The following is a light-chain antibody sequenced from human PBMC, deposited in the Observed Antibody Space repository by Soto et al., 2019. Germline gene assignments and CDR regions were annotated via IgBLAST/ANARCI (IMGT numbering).Light chain of an antibody. CDR1: QSVSTY. J-gene: IGKJ3*01. CDR2: DAS. CDR3: QQRSNWPLVT. V-gene: IGKV3-11*01. Sequence: EIVLTQSPATLSLSPGERVTLSCRASQSVSTYLAWYQQRPGQPPRLLIYDASSRATGIPARFSGSGSGTDFTLTISSLETEDFAVYYCQQRSNWPLVTFGPGTRVDV.